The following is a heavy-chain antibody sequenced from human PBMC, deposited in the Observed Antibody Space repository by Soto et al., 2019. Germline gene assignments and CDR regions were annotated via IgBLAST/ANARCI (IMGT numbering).Heavy chain of an antibody. V-gene: IGHV3-53*02. CDR3: ATDGYNRAETD. Sequence: VQLVETGGTLMQPGGSLRLSCAASGFSVGSKFMSWVRQAPGKGLEWVSGINRGGNTYYADSVKGRFTISRDNSRNTVFLQMNNLRAEDTALYSCATDGYNRAETDWGQGTLVTVSS. D-gene: IGHD5-12*01. J-gene: IGHJ4*02. CDR1: GFSVGSKF. CDR2: INRGGNT.